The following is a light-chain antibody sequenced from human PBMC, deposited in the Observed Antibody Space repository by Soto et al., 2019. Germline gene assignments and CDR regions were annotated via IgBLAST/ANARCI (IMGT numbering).Light chain of an antibody. CDR1: SSNLGAGYD. Sequence: QSVLTQPHSVSGAPGQRVTISCTGNSSNLGAGYDVHWYQQLPGAAPKLVIFGNRNRPSGIPERFSGSKSGTSASLAITGIQAEDEADYYCQAYDYSLTAAVFGGGTKLTVL. CDR3: QAYDYSLTAAV. V-gene: IGLV1-40*01. J-gene: IGLJ3*02. CDR2: GNR.